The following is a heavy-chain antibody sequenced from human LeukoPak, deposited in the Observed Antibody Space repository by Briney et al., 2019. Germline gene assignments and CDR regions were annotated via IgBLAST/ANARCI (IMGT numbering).Heavy chain of an antibody. CDR1: GFTFSSYA. J-gene: IGHJ6*03. D-gene: IGHD3-10*01. CDR2: LTGSGGNT. Sequence: PGGSLRVSCTASGFTFSSYAMSWVRQAPGKGLEWVSGLTGSGGNTYYADSVKGRFTISRDNSKNTLSLQMNSLRAEDAAVYYCVKFRGIQHYNYHMDVWGKGTTVTVSS. V-gene: IGHV3-23*01. CDR3: VKFRGIQHYNYHMDV.